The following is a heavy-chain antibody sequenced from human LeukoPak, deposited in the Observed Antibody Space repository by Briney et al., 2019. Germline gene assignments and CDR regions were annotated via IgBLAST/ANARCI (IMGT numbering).Heavy chain of an antibody. J-gene: IGHJ4*02. CDR2: IYYSGST. V-gene: IGHV4-59*01. CDR1: GGSISSYY. Sequence: SEPLSLTCTVSGGSISSYYWSWIRQPPGKGLEWIGYIYYSGSTSYNPSLKSRVTISVDMSKNQFSLKLSSVTAADTAVYYCARDLRGSSGGFDYWGQGTLVTVSS. CDR3: ARDLRGSSGGFDY. D-gene: IGHD6-19*01.